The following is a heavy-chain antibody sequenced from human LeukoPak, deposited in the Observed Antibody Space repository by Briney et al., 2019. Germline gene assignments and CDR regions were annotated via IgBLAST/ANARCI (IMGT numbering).Heavy chain of an antibody. J-gene: IGHJ6*02. CDR2: ITSSGGRT. CDR1: GFTFSNYA. Sequence: GGSLRLSCAASGFTFSNYAMSWVRQAPGKGLEWVSGITSSGGRTYYADSVKGRFTISRDNSKNTLYLQMNSLRAEDTAVYYCAKGVYDYVWGSYRPDYYYYYGMDVWGQGTTVTVSS. D-gene: IGHD3-16*02. V-gene: IGHV3-23*01. CDR3: AKGVYDYVWGSYRPDYYYYYGMDV.